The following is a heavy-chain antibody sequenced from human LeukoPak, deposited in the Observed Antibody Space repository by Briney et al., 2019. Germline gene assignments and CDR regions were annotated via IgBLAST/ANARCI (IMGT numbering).Heavy chain of an antibody. D-gene: IGHD5-12*01. CDR3: ASDIVATSGDF. J-gene: IGHJ4*02. CDR1: GFTFSDYY. Sequence: GGSLRLSCAASGFTFSDYYMSWIRQAPGKGLEWAAYITSSGDDIYYADFVKGRFTISRDNAKNALFLRMSSLRVEDTATYYCASDIVATSGDFWGQGTLVSVSS. CDR2: ITSSGDDI. V-gene: IGHV3-11*01.